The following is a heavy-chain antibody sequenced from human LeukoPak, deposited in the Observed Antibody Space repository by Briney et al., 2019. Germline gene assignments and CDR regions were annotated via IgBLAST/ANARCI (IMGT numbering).Heavy chain of an antibody. CDR2: ISYDGSNK. CDR1: GFTFSSYA. Sequence: GRSLRLSCAASGFTFSSYAMHWARQAPGKGLEWVAVISYDGSNKYYADSVKGRFTISRDNSKNTLYLQMNSLRAEDTAVYYCARDRAIFGVGYYFDYWGQGTLVTVSS. J-gene: IGHJ4*02. D-gene: IGHD3-3*01. CDR3: ARDRAIFGVGYYFDY. V-gene: IGHV3-30*04.